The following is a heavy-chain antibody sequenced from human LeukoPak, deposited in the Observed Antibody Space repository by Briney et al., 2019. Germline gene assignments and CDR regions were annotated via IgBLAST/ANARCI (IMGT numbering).Heavy chain of an antibody. J-gene: IGHJ4*02. D-gene: IGHD3-22*01. CDR3: ARGGWYYFDG. CDR1: GFTFSSHW. Sequence: GGSLRLYCAASGFTFSSHWMSWVRQAPGKGLEWVACIKQDGSDIYYVDSVKGRFTISRDNAKSSLYLQMNSLRAEDTAVYYCARGGWYYFDGSGQGTPVT. V-gene: IGHV3-7*04. CDR2: IKQDGSDI.